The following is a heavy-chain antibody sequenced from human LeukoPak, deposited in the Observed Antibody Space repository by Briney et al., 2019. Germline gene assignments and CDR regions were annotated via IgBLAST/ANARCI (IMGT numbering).Heavy chain of an antibody. CDR1: GGSISSSSYY. D-gene: IGHD6-19*01. Sequence: SETLSLTCTVSGGSISSSSYYWGWIRQPPGKGLEWIGSIYYSGSTYYNPSLKSRVTISVDTSKNQFSLKLSSVTAADTAVYHCARRVIAVAGTSLDYWGQGTLVTVSS. J-gene: IGHJ4*02. V-gene: IGHV4-39*07. CDR2: IYYSGST. CDR3: ARRVIAVAGTSLDY.